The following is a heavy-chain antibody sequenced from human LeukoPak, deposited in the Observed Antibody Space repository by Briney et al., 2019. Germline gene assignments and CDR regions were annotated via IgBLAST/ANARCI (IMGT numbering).Heavy chain of an antibody. D-gene: IGHD3-9*01. V-gene: IGHV3-23*01. CDR3: AKDLDRIPYNTYYDILTGYHFDY. CDR2: ISGSGGST. CDR1: GFSFSSYA. Sequence: GGSLRLSCAASGFSFSSYAMSWVRQAPGKGLEWVSAISGSGGSTYYADSVKGRFTISRDNSKNTLYLQMNSLRAEDTAVYYCAKDLDRIPYNTYYDILTGYHFDYWGQGTLVTVSS. J-gene: IGHJ4*02.